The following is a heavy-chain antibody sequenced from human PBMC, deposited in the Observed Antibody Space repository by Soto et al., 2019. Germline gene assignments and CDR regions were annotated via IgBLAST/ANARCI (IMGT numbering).Heavy chain of an antibody. Sequence: QVQLVQSGAEVKKPGSSVKVSCKASGGTFSSYAISWVRQAPGQGLEWMGGIIPIFGTANYAQKFQGRVTITAGESTSTAYMELSSLRSEDTAVYYCARGGIAARPGSYYYYGMDVWGQGTTVTVSS. V-gene: IGHV1-69*01. CDR1: GGTFSSYA. D-gene: IGHD6-6*01. CDR3: ARGGIAARPGSYYYYGMDV. CDR2: IIPIFGTA. J-gene: IGHJ6*02.